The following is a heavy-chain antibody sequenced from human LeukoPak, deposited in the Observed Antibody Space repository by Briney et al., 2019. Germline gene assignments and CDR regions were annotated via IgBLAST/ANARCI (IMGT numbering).Heavy chain of an antibody. CDR2: IYPRDGST. CDR1: GYTFTSNY. J-gene: IGHJ4*02. V-gene: IGHV1-46*01. Sequence: ASVKVSCKASGYTFTSNYIHWVRQAPGQGLEWMGMIYPRDGSTSFAQKFQGRVTVTRDTSTSTVHMELSGLRSEDTAVYYCARDQEGFDYWGQGTLVTVSS. CDR3: ARDQEGFDY.